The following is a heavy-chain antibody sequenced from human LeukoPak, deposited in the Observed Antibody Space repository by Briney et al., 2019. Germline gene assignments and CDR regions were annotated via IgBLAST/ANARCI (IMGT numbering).Heavy chain of an antibody. V-gene: IGHV3-30-3*01. CDR1: GFTFSSYA. J-gene: IGHJ5*02. Sequence: GGSLRLSCAASGFTFSSYAMHWVRQAPGKGLEWVAVISYDGSNKYYADSVKGRFTIFRDNSKNTLYLQMNSLRSEDTAVYYCARGGLAAAGSVRFDPWGQGTLVTVSS. CDR3: ARGGLAAAGSVRFDP. CDR2: ISYDGSNK. D-gene: IGHD6-13*01.